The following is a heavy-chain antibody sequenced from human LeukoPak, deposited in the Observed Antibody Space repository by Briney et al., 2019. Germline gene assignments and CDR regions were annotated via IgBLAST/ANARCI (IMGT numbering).Heavy chain of an antibody. V-gene: IGHV1-2*02. CDR1: GYTFTGYY. CDR3: ARSSVIVVVPAATHNWFDP. D-gene: IGHD2-2*01. Sequence: GASVKVSCKASGYTFTGYYMHWVRQAPGQGLEWMGWINPNSGGTNYAQKFQGRVTITRDTSISTAYMELSRLRSDDTAVYYCARSSVIVVVPAATHNWFDPWGQGTLVTVSS. CDR2: INPNSGGT. J-gene: IGHJ5*02.